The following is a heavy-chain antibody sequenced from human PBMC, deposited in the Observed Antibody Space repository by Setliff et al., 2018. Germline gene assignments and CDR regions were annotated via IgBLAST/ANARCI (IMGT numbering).Heavy chain of an antibody. CDR2: IKQDGSET. J-gene: IGHJ3*02. V-gene: IGHV3-7*03. CDR1: GFTFSDYW. Sequence: PGGSLRLSCVGSGFTFSDYWMSWVRQAPGKGLEWVAIIKQDGSETVYADSVKGRLTISRDNGEDSMYLQMSSLRAEDTAVYYCTTVAIQIWSASGAFDIWGRGVLVTVSS. CDR3: TTVAIQIWSASGAFDI. D-gene: IGHD5-18*01.